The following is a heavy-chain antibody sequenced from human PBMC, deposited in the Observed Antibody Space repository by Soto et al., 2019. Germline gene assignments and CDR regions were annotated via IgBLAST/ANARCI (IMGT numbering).Heavy chain of an antibody. V-gene: IGHV4-34*01. Sequence: ETLSLTCAVYGGSFSGYYWSWIRQSPGKGLEWIGEINHSGNTNQNPSLKSRVTISVDTSKNQFSLKLKSLTAADTAVYYCARGITMIVTVLFYSYDEYRFDTWGHGTLVTVSS. D-gene: IGHD3-22*01. CDR1: GGSFSGYY. CDR2: INHSGNT. J-gene: IGHJ4*01. CDR3: ARGITMIVTVLFYSYDEYRFDT.